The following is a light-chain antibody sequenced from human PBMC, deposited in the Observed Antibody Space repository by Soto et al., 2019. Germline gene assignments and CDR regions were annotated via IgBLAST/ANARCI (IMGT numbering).Light chain of an antibody. CDR1: QSLVHRDGIAY. Sequence: DPVMTQPPLSLSVTPGQPASISCRSNQSLVHRDGIAYFSWFQQRPGRSPRRLIYKVSNRDSGVPARFSGSGSGTEFALKISRVEAEDVGVYYCMQSLQTPLTFGQGTKVDIK. CDR3: MQSLQTPLT. V-gene: IGKV2-30*02. CDR2: KVS. J-gene: IGKJ1*01.